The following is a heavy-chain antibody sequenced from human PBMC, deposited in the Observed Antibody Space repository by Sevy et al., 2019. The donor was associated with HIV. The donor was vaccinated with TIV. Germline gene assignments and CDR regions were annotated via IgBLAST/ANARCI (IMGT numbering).Heavy chain of an antibody. CDR2: ISYDGSNK. V-gene: IGHV3-30*03. D-gene: IGHD1-26*01. J-gene: IGHJ4*02. CDR1: GFTFSSYG. Sequence: GGSLRLSCAASGFTFSSYGMHWVRQAPGKGLEWVAVISYDGSNKYYTDSVKGRFTISRDNSKNTLYLQMNSRRAEDTDVYYCERRSGSYKKGPDYWGQGTLVTVSS. CDR3: ERRSGSYKKGPDY.